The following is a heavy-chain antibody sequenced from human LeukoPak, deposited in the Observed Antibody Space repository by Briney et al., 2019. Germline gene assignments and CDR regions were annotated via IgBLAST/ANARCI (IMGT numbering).Heavy chain of an antibody. Sequence: GGSLRLSCAASGFTFSSYELYWVRQAPGKGLEWISYISSSSTIIKYADSVRGRFTISRDDARESLYLQMSSLRADDTAIYYCGASRKYVDAFDIWGQGALVTVSS. CDR1: GFTFSSYE. CDR3: GASRKYVDAFDI. CDR2: ISSSSTII. D-gene: IGHD1-14*01. V-gene: IGHV3-48*03. J-gene: IGHJ3*02.